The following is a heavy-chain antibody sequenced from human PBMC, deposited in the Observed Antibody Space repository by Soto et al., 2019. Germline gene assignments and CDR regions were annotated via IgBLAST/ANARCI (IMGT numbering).Heavy chain of an antibody. Sequence: EVQLVESGGGLVQPGGSLRLSCAASGFTVSSNYMSWVRQAPGKGLECVTVIYSDGSTYYADSVKGRFTISRHNSKTPQYLQMNSLRAEDTAVYYCARVPYYDSSGYLASNGMDVWGQGTTVTVSS. CDR1: GFTVSSNY. CDR2: IYSDGST. V-gene: IGHV3-53*04. CDR3: ARVPYYDSSGYLASNGMDV. J-gene: IGHJ6*02. D-gene: IGHD3-22*01.